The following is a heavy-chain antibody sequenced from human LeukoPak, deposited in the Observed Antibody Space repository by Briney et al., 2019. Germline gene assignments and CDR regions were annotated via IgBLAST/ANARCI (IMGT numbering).Heavy chain of an antibody. V-gene: IGHV4-38-2*01. D-gene: IGHD2-2*01. Sequence: KPSETLSLTCAVSGYSISSGYYWGWIRQPPWKGLEWIGSIYHSGSTYYNPSLKSRVTISVDTSKNQFSLKLSSVTAADTAVYYCAALGYCSSTSCYGRGFDYWGQGTLVTVSS. CDR2: IYHSGST. J-gene: IGHJ4*02. CDR1: GYSISSGYY. CDR3: AALGYCSSTSCYGRGFDY.